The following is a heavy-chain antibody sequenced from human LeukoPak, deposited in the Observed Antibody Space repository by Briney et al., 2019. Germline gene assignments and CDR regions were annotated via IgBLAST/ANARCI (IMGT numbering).Heavy chain of an antibody. CDR1: GGSISSYY. CDR3: ARGQSCTNGVCYYFDS. V-gene: IGHV4-4*07. J-gene: IGHJ4*02. Sequence: SETLSLTCTVSGGSISSYYWSWIRQPAGKGLEWIGRIYTSGSTNYNPSLKSRVTMSVDTSKNQFSLKLSSVTAADTAVYYCARGQSCTNGVCYYFDSWGQGTLVTVSS. D-gene: IGHD2-8*01. CDR2: IYTSGST.